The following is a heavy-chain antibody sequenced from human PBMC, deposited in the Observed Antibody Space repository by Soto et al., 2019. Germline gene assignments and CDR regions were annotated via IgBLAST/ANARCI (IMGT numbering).Heavy chain of an antibody. Sequence: GGSLRLSCSASGFTFSSYAMSWVRQAPGKGLEWVSAISGSGGSTYYAGSVKGRFTISRDNSKNTLYLQMNSLRAEDTAVSYCTKDRSGRYIYWGQATLATVSS. CDR2: ISGSGGST. D-gene: IGHD1-26*01. J-gene: IGHJ4*02. CDR1: GFTFSSYA. V-gene: IGHV3-23*01. CDR3: TKDRSGRYIY.